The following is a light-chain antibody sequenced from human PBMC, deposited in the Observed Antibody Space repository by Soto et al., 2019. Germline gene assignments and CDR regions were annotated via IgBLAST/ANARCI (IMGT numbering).Light chain of an antibody. J-gene: IGLJ1*01. V-gene: IGLV2-14*03. Sequence: QSALTQPASVSGSPGQSIAVSCSGTSSDIGAYIHVSWYQQHPGKAPKLMIYDVSNRPSGVSDRCSGSQSGNTASLTISGLQAEDEADYYCTSYPPSGTYVLGDGTKVPVL. CDR2: DVS. CDR3: TSYPPSGTYV. CDR1: SSDIGAYIH.